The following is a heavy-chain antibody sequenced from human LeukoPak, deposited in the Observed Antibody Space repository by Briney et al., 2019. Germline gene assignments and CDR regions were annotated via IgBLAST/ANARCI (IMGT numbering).Heavy chain of an antibody. CDR3: ARDSRVVTEDYYYYYYMDV. J-gene: IGHJ6*03. CDR2: IIPIFGTA. Sequence: GASVKVSCKASGGTFSSYAISWVRQAPGQGLEWMGGIIPIFGTANYAQKFQGRVTITADESTSTAYMELSSLRSEDTAVYYCARDSRVVTEDYYYYYYMDVWGKGTTVTVSS. CDR1: GGTFSSYA. D-gene: IGHD2-21*02. V-gene: IGHV1-69*13.